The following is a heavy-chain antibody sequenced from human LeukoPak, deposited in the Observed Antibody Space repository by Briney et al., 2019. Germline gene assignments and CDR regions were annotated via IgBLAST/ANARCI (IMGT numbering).Heavy chain of an antibody. V-gene: IGHV3-23*01. J-gene: IGHJ4*02. CDR1: GFTFSSYA. CDR2: ISGSGGST. D-gene: IGHD4-17*01. Sequence: PGGSLRLSCAASGFTFSSYAMSWVRQAPGKGLEWVPAISGSGGSTYYADSVKGRFTISRDNSKNTLYLQMNSLRAEDTAVYYCAKDPDDYGDSTGLFDYWGQGTLVTVSS. CDR3: AKDPDDYGDSTGLFDY.